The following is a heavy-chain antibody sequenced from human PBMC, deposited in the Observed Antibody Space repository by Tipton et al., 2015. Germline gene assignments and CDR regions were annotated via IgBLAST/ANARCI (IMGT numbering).Heavy chain of an antibody. J-gene: IGHJ4*02. D-gene: IGHD2-21*01. V-gene: IGHV4-59*01. CDR2: VYFTGTT. Sequence: TLSLTCTVSGASLSNYYWNWIRQPPGKGLEWIGYVYFTGTTNYNPSFKSRVTMSIDTSNNEFSLRLRSVTAADTAVYYCARRCGADCYCGYYFAHWGQGTLVNVSS. CDR3: ARRCGADCYCGYYFAH. CDR1: GASLSNYY.